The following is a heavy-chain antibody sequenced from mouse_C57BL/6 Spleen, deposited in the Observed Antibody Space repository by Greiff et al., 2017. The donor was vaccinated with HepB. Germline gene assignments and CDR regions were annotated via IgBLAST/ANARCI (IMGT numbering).Heavy chain of an antibody. Sequence: VQLQQSGAELVKPGASVKISCKASGYAFSSYWMNWVKQRPGKGLEWIGQIYPGDGDTNYNGKFKGKATLTADKSSSTAYMQLSSLTSEDSAVYFCARSYDYDEVYAMDYWGQGTSVTVSS. CDR1: GYAFSSYW. CDR2: IYPGDGDT. CDR3: ARSYDYDEVYAMDY. J-gene: IGHJ4*01. D-gene: IGHD2-4*01. V-gene: IGHV1-80*01.